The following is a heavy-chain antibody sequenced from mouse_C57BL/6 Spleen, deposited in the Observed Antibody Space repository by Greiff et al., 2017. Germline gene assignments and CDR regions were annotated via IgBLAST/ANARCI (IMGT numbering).Heavy chain of an antibody. J-gene: IGHJ3*01. CDR1: GYTFTSYW. D-gene: IGHD1-1*02. CDR3: AREGCGGFAD. CDR2: IDPSDSET. Sequence: QVQLQQPGAELVRPGSSVKLSCKASGYTFTSYWMHWVKQRPIQGLEWIGNIDPSDSETHYNQKFKDKATLTVDKSSSTAYMQLGSLTSEDSAVYYCAREGCGGFADWGQGTLVTVAA. V-gene: IGHV1-52*01.